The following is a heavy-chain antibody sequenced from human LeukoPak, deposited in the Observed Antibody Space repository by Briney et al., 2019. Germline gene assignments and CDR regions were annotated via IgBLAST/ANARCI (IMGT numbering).Heavy chain of an antibody. CDR1: GGSFSGYY. Sequence: PSETLSLTCAVYGGSFSGYYWSWIRQPPGKGLEWIGEINHSGSTNYNPSLKSRVTISVDTSKNQFSLKLSSVTAADTAVYYCARGPSGWHRYFQHWGQGTLVTVSS. CDR2: INHSGST. V-gene: IGHV4-34*01. D-gene: IGHD6-19*01. J-gene: IGHJ1*01. CDR3: ARGPSGWHRYFQH.